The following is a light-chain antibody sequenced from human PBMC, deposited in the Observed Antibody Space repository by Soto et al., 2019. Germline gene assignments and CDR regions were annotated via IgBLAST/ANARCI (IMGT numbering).Light chain of an antibody. CDR2: EVT. J-gene: IGLJ2*01. V-gene: IGLV2-14*01. CDR3: GSYTTRNYPSLI. Sequence: QSALTQPASVSGSPGQSISISCTGTSGDIGGYNYVSWYQQHPGKAPKLLIYEVTNRPSGISNRFSGSKSGNTASLTISGLQAQDEADYYCGSYTTRNYPSLIFGGGTKVTVL. CDR1: SGDIGGYNY.